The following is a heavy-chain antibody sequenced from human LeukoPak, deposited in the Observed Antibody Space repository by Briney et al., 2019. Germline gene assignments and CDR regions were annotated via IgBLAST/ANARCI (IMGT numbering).Heavy chain of an antibody. CDR3: VRYCSGGSCSD. CDR1: GFTFSSNW. D-gene: IGHD2-15*01. J-gene: IGHJ4*02. CDR2: INSDGSST. V-gene: IGHV3-74*01. Sequence: GGSLRLSCAASGFTFSSNWMHWVRQAPGKGLEWVSYINSDGSSTTYADSVKGRFTVSRDNAKNTLYLQMNSLRAEDTAIYYGVRYCSGGSCSDWGQGTLVTVSS.